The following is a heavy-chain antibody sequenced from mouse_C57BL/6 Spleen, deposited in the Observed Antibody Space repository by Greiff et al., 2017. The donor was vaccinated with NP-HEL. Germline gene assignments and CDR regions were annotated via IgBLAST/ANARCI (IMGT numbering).Heavy chain of an antibody. J-gene: IGHJ4*01. V-gene: IGHV2-5*01. CDR1: GFSLTSYG. CDR3: AKKDDYDGLYAMDY. CDR2: IWRGGST. Sequence: VQLQQSGPGLVQPSQSLSITCTVSGFSLTSYGVHWVRQSPGKGLEWLGVIWRGGSTDYNAAFMSRLSITKDNSKSQVFFKMNSLQADDTAIYYCAKKDDYDGLYAMDYWGQGTSVTVSS. D-gene: IGHD2-4*01.